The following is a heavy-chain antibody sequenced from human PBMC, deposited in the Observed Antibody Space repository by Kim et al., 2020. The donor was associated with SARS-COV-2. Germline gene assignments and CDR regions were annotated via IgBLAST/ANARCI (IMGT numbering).Heavy chain of an antibody. V-gene: IGHV1-69*13. CDR3: ASNPLLWFGESRKGYFDY. J-gene: IGHJ4*02. Sequence: SVKVSCKASGGTFSSYAISWVRQAPGQGLEWMGGIIPIFGTANYAQKFQGRVTITADESTSTAYMELSSLRSEDTAVYYCASNPLLWFGESRKGYFDYWGQGTLVTVSS. CDR2: IIPIFGTA. D-gene: IGHD3-10*01. CDR1: GGTFSSYA.